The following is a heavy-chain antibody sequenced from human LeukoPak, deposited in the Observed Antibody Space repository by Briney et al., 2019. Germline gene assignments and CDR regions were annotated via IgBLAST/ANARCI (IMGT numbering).Heavy chain of an antibody. V-gene: IGHV3-9*01. CDR3: AKSPGP. CDR1: GFTFDDYA. Sequence: GGSLRLSCAASGFTFDDYAMHWVRHAPGKGLEWVSGISWNSGSIGYADSVKGRFTISRDNSKNTLYLQMNSLRAEDTAVYYCAKSPGPWGQGTLATVSS. D-gene: IGHD2-2*01. J-gene: IGHJ5*02. CDR2: ISWNSGSI.